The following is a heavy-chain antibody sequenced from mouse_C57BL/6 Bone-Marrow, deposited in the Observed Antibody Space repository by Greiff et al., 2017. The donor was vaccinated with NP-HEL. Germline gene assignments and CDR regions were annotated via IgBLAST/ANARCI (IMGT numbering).Heavy chain of an antibody. CDR3: ARSETTVVAKGYFDV. D-gene: IGHD1-1*01. CDR2: IYPRSGNT. Sequence: VKLQESGAELARPGASVKLSCKASGYTFTSYGISWVKQRTGQGLEWIGEIYPRSGNTYYNEKFKGKATLTADKSSSTAYMELRSLTSEDSAVYFCARSETTVVAKGYFDVWGTGTTVTVSS. V-gene: IGHV1-81*01. CDR1: GYTFTSYG. J-gene: IGHJ1*03.